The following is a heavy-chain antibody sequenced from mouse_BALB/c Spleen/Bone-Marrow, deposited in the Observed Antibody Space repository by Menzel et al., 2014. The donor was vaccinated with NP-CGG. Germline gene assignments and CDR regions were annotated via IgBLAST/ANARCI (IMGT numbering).Heavy chain of an antibody. J-gene: IGHJ3*01. CDR1: GYTFSRYG. CDR2: INSDGGST. Sequence: EVKVVESGGGLVQFGGSLKLSCAASGYTFSRYGMSWVRQTPDKRLELVAIINSDGGSTYYLDSVKGRFTISRDNAKNTLCLQMSSLKSEDTAMYYCARAYYWGQGTLVTVSA. CDR3: ARAYY. D-gene: IGHD2-10*01. V-gene: IGHV5-6-3*01.